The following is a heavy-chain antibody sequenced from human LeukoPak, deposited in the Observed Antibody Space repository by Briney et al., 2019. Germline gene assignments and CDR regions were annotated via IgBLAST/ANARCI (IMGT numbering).Heavy chain of an antibody. D-gene: IGHD3-10*01. CDR3: ARDRGSTTARGVPSWFDP. CDR1: GDSFSNDVYY. Sequence: PSETLSLTCTVSGDSFSNDVYYWTWIRQPAGKGLEWFGRVVPSGATRYNPSFEGRLTILVDTAKNHFSLKLTSMTAADTAVYYCARDRGSTTARGVPSWFDPWGQGTLVTVSS. CDR2: VVPSGAT. V-gene: IGHV4-61*02. J-gene: IGHJ5*02.